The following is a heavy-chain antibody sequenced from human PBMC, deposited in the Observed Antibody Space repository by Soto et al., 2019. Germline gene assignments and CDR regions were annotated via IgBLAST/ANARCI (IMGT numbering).Heavy chain of an antibody. J-gene: IGHJ3*02. CDR3: ARWGQTTVINDAFDI. CDR1: GYTFTSYG. Sequence: ASVKVSCKASGYTFTSYGISWVRQAPGQGLEWMGIINPSGGSTSYAQKFQGRVTMTRDTSTSTVYMELSSLRSEDTAVYYCARWGQTTVINDAFDIWGQGTMVTVSS. CDR2: INPSGGST. V-gene: IGHV1-46*01. D-gene: IGHD4-17*01.